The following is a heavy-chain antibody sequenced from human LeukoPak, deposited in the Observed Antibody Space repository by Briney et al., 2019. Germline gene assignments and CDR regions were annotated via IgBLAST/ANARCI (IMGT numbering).Heavy chain of an antibody. CDR2: ISWNSSSI. J-gene: IGHJ4*02. Sequence: PGGSLRLSCAASGFTFDDYAMHWVRQAPGKGLEWVSAISWNSSSISYADSVKGQFTISRDNAKNSQYLQMNSLRAEDTALYYCAKESHDSSSFDYWGQGTLVTVSS. D-gene: IGHD3-22*01. V-gene: IGHV3-9*01. CDR1: GFTFDDYA. CDR3: AKESHDSSSFDY.